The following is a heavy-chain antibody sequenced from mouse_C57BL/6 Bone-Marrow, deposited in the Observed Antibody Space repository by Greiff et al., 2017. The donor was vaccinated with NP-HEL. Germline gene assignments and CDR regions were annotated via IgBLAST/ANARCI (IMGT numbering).Heavy chain of an antibody. CDR2: ISSGGSYT. CDR3: ASPYDYDVAWFAY. Sequence: EVKLVESGGDLVTPGGSLKLSCAASGFTFSSYGMSWVRQTPDKRLEWVATISSGGSYTYYPDSVKGRFTISRDNAKNTLYLQMSSLKSEDTAMYYCASPYDYDVAWFAYWGQGTLVTVSA. J-gene: IGHJ3*01. D-gene: IGHD2-4*01. V-gene: IGHV5-6*02. CDR1: GFTFSSYG.